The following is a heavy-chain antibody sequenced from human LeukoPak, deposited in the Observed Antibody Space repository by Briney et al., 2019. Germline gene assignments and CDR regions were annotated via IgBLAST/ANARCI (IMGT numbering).Heavy chain of an antibody. CDR1: GFTFNTYA. V-gene: IGHV3-23*01. J-gene: IGHJ4*02. CDR2: ISSNGDST. CDR3: ARDAKVLLWFGESPETDY. Sequence: PGGSLRLSCAASGFTFNTYAMTWVRQAPGKGLEWVSGISSNGDSTYYADSVKGRFTISRDNAKNSLYLQMNSLRAEDTAVYYCARDAKVLLWFGESPETDYWGQGTLVTVSS. D-gene: IGHD3-10*01.